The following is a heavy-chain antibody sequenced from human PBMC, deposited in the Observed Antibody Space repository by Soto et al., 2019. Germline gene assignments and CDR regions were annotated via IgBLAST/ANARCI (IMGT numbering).Heavy chain of an antibody. CDR2: INHSGST. V-gene: IGHV4-34*01. J-gene: IGHJ6*02. CDR1: GGSFSGYY. Sequence: QVQLQQRGAGLLKPSETLSLTCAVYGGSFSGYYWSWIRQPPGKGLEWIGEINHSGSTNYNPSLKSRVTISVDTSKNQFSLKLSSVTAADTAVYYCARRRNYIYYYGMDVWGQGTTVTVSS. D-gene: IGHD4-4*01. CDR3: ARRRNYIYYYGMDV.